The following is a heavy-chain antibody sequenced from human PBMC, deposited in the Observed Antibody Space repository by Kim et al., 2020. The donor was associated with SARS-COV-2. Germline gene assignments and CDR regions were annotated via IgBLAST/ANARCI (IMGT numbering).Heavy chain of an antibody. Sequence: SETLSLTCTVSGDSISSYYWSWIRQPPGKGLEWIAYIYYSGSTNYNPSLKSRLTISVDTSKNQFSLRLSSVTAADTAVYYCATGTTGASFDSWGQGTLVTVSS. D-gene: IGHD1-7*01. CDR1: GDSISSYY. V-gene: IGHV4-59*01. J-gene: IGHJ4*02. CDR3: ATGTTGASFDS. CDR2: IYYSGST.